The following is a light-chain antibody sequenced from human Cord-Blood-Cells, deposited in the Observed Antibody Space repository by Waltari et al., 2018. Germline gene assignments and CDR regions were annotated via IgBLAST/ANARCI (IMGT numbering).Light chain of an antibody. J-gene: IGKJ2*01. V-gene: IGKV6-21*01. CDR3: HQSSSLPHT. CDR1: QSIGSS. CDR2: YAS. Sequence: EIVLTQSPDFQSLTSKEKVTITCRDIQSIGSSLHWYHHTPDQSPKLLIKYASQSFSGVPSRFSGSGSGSDFTLTINSLEAEDAATYYCHQSSSLPHTFGQGTKLEIK.